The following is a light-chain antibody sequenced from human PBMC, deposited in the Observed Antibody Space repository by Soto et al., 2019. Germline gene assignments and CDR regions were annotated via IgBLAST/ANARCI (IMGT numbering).Light chain of an antibody. CDR2: EVK. V-gene: IGLV2-14*01. Sequence: QSAMTQPASVSGSPGQSITISCTGTSSDVGRFYYVSWYQQYPGKAPQLIIYEVKLRPLGGSNRFSGSKSDNTASPTISGLQAEDEADYYCSSYTDTNTLVFGGGTKLTVL. J-gene: IGLJ3*02. CDR3: SSYTDTNTLV. CDR1: SSDVGRFYY.